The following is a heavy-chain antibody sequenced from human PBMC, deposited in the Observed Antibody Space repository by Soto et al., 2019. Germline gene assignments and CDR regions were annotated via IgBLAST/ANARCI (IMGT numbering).Heavy chain of an antibody. CDR1: GGSISSGGYY. D-gene: IGHD6-13*01. CDR2: IYYSGTT. V-gene: IGHV4-31*03. J-gene: IGHJ5*02. CDR3: ARGFYSSGWYVWFDP. Sequence: PSETLSLTCTVSGGSISSGGYYWSWIRQHPGKGLEWIGYIYYSGTTYYNPSLKSRVVISVDTSKNQFSLNLSSVTAADTAVFYCARGFYSSGWYVWFDPCGQGTLVTVS.